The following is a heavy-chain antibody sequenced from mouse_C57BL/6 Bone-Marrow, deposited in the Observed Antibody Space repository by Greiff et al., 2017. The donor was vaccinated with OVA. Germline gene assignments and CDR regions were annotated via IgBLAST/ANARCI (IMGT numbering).Heavy chain of an antibody. J-gene: IGHJ3*01. CDR3: TKAYYSNYEWFAY. Sequence: QVHVKQSGAELVRPGASVTLSCKASGYTFTDYEMHWVKQTPVHGLEWIGAIDPETGGTAYNQKFKGKAILTADKSSSTAYMELRSLTSEDSAVYYCTKAYYSNYEWFAYWGQGTLVTVSA. CDR1: GYTFTDYE. D-gene: IGHD2-5*01. CDR2: IDPETGGT. V-gene: IGHV1-15*01.